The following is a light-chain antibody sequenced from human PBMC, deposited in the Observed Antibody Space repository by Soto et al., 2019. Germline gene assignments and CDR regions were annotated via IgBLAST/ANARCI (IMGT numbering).Light chain of an antibody. CDR1: SGDIGGYNF. CDR2: EVS. Sequence: QSVLTQPPSASGSPGQSVTISCTGTSGDIGGYNFVSWYQHHPGKAPKLIIYEVSERPSGVPDRFSGSKSGNTASLTVSGLQAEDEADYYCNSYAGSNIIFGGGTKLTVL. CDR3: NSYAGSNII. J-gene: IGLJ2*01. V-gene: IGLV2-8*01.